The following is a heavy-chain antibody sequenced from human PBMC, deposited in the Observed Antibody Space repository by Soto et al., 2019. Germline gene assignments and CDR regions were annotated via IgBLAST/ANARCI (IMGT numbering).Heavy chain of an antibody. CDR3: AKASYSSSSESLTY. V-gene: IGHV3-23*01. D-gene: IGHD6-6*01. Sequence: EVQLLESGGGLVQPGGSLRLSCAASGFTFSSYAMSWVRQAPGKGLEWVSAISGSGGSTYYADSVKGRFTISRDNSKNTLYLQMNSLRAEDTAVDYCAKASYSSSSESLTYWGQGTLVTVSS. CDR2: ISGSGGST. CDR1: GFTFSSYA. J-gene: IGHJ4*02.